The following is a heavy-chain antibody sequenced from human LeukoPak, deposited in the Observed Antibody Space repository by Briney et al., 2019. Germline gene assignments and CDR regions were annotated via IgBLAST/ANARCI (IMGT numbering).Heavy chain of an antibody. V-gene: IGHV1-8*01. D-gene: IGHD2-2*01. J-gene: IGHJ5*02. CDR2: MNPNSGNT. CDR3: ARGRGIVVVPAGRWFDP. CDR1: GYTFTSYD. Sequence: ASVKVSCKASGYTFTSYDINWVRQATAQGLEWMGWMNPNSGNTGYAQKFQGRVTMTRNTSMSTAYMGLSSMRSEDTAVYYWARGRGIVVVPAGRWFDPWGQGTLVTVSS.